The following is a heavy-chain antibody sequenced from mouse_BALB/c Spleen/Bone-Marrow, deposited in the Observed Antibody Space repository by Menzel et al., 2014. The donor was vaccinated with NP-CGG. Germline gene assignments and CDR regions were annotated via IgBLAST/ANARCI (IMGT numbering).Heavy chain of an antibody. V-gene: IGHV1-7*01. CDR2: INPSTGYT. D-gene: IGHD1-1*01. Sequence: QVQLQQPGAEPAKPGASVKMSCKASGYTFTRYWIHWVKPGPGQGLEWIGYINPSTGYTEYNQKFKDKATLTADKSSSTAYMQLSSLTSEDSAVYYCARGDYYGKGGAMVYWGQGTSVTVSS. CDR3: ARGDYYGKGGAMVY. CDR1: GYTFTRYW. J-gene: IGHJ4*01.